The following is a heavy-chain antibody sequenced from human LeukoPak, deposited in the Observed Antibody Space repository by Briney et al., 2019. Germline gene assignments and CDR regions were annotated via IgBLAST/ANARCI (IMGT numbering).Heavy chain of an antibody. CDR1: GYTFISYG. J-gene: IGHJ4*02. V-gene: IGHV1-69*13. CDR2: IIPIFGTA. CDR3: ARGVGGATIYYFDY. D-gene: IGHD1-26*01. Sequence: SVKVSCKASGYTFISYGISWVRQAPGQGLEWMGGIIPIFGTANYAQKFQGRVTITADESTSTAYMELSSLRSEDTAVYYCARGVGGATIYYFDYWGQGTPSPSPQ.